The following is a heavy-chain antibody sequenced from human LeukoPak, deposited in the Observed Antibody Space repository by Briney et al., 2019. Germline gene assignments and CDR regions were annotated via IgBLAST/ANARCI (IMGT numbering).Heavy chain of an antibody. CDR2: IWYDGTNQ. Sequence: GGSLRLSCAASGFSFSSFGIHWVRQAPGKGLEWVAVIWYDGTNQFYADSVKGRFTISRDNSKTALYLQMNSLGPDDTAVYYCTRDAGSFSDFDSWGLGTLVTVSS. D-gene: IGHD3-16*02. V-gene: IGHV3-33*01. CDR3: TRDAGSFSDFDS. CDR1: GFSFSSFG. J-gene: IGHJ4*02.